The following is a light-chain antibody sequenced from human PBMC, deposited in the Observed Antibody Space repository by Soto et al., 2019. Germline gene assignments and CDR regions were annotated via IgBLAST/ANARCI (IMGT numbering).Light chain of an antibody. CDR2: GAS. J-gene: IGKJ2*01. CDR1: QSCNSN. Sequence: IVMTQSPATLSVSPGERATLSCRASQSCNSNLAWSQQKPGHAPSLLIYGASTRASGVPARFSGSVSGTEFTLTISSLQSENFAVYYSQQYNNWPPYTFGQGTKLEIE. V-gene: IGKV3-15*01. CDR3: QQYNNWPPYT.